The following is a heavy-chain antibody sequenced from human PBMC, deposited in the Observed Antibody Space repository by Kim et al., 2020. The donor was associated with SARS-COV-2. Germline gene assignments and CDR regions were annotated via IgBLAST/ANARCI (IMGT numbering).Heavy chain of an antibody. Sequence: QKFQGRVTITRDTSASTAYMELSSLRSEDTAVYYCARGGGRWLETYYFDYWGQGTLVTVSS. J-gene: IGHJ4*02. CDR3: ARGGGRWLETYYFDY. D-gene: IGHD1-26*01. V-gene: IGHV1-3*01.